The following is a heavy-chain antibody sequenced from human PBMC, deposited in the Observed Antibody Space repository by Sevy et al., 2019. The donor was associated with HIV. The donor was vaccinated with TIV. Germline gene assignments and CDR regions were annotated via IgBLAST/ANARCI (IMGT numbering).Heavy chain of an antibody. V-gene: IGHV3-33*01. CDR3: VRDHNDSSEYYLIGAFDV. CDR1: GFIFNSYA. J-gene: IGHJ3*01. CDR2: VFMDGTKE. Sequence: GGSLRLSCAASGFIFNSYAIHWVRQAPGKGLEWVAVVFMDGTKEFYAESVKGRFTISRDNSKKKVFLQMNSLRDEDKEVDYCVRDHNDSSEYYLIGAFDVWGQGTTVTVSS. D-gene: IGHD3-22*01.